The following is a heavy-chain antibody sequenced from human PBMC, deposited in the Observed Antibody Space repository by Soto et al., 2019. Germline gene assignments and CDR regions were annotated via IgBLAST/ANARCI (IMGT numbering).Heavy chain of an antibody. V-gene: IGHV3-23*01. J-gene: IGHJ4*02. CDR3: AKDPVQQLVPDY. D-gene: IGHD6-13*01. Sequence: EVQLLESGGGLVQPGGSLRLSCAASGFTFSSYAMSWVRQAPGKGLEWVSAISGSGGSTYYADSVKGRFTISRDNSKDTLYRQMNSLRAEDTAVYYCAKDPVQQLVPDYWGQGTLVTVSS. CDR1: GFTFSSYA. CDR2: ISGSGGST.